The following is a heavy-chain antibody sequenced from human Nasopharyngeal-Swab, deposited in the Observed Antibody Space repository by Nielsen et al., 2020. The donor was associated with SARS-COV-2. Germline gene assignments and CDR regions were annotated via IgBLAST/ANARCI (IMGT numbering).Heavy chain of an antibody. CDR3: ARAGRVDDAFVGLDV. V-gene: IGHV4-34*01. CDR2: INHSERT. CDR1: GGSFSGFY. D-gene: IGHD5/OR15-5a*01. Sequence: SETLSLTCAVYGGSFSGFYWNWIRQPPGRGLEWIGEINHSERTNYNPSLKSRITMSVDTSNKQVSLKMRSVTAADTAVYYCARAGRVDDAFVGLDVWGQGTTVTVSS. J-gene: IGHJ6*02.